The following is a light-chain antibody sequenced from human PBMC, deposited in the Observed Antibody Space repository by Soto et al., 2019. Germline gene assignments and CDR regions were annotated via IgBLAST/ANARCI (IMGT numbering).Light chain of an antibody. Sequence: QSVLTQPRSASWSPGQSVTISCTGTSSDVCGYNYVSWYQHHPGKAPKLIIYEVDERPSGVPDRLSGSKSGNTASLTVSGLQAEDEADYYCSSYVGRNNFTYVFGTRTKVTVL. V-gene: IGLV2-8*01. CDR1: SSDVCGYNY. CDR3: SSYVGRNNFTYV. J-gene: IGLJ1*01. CDR2: EVD.